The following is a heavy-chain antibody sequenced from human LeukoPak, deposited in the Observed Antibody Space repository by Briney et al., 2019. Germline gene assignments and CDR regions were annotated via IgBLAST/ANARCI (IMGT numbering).Heavy chain of an antibody. CDR3: ARTPYDFWSGYSPAHYFDY. D-gene: IGHD3-3*01. V-gene: IGHV1-18*01. CDR1: GYTFTSYG. Sequence: ASVKVSCKASGYTFTSYGISWVRQAPGQGLEWMGWISAYNGNTNYAQKLQGRVTMTTDTSTSTAYMELRSLRSDDTAVYYCARTPYDFWSGYSPAHYFDYWGQGTLVTVSS. CDR2: ISAYNGNT. J-gene: IGHJ4*02.